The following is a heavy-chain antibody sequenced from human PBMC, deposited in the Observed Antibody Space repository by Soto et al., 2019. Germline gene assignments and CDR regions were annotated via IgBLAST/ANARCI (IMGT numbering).Heavy chain of an antibody. D-gene: IGHD4-17*01. CDR2: ISFDGSKE. J-gene: IGHJ4*02. V-gene: IGHV3-30*18. CDR1: GLTFSNYV. CDR3: AKDLRTPVTATGDH. Sequence: QMQLVESGGGVVQPGGSLTLSCAASGLTFSNYVMHWVRQAPGKGLEWVTLISFDGSKEYYADSVKGRFTISRDNSKNTLYLQMNNLRAEDTAIYYCAKDLRTPVTATGDHWGQGTLVTVSS.